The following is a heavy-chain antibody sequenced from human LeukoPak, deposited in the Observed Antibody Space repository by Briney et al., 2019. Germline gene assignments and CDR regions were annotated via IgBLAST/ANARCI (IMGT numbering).Heavy chain of an antibody. J-gene: IGHJ4*02. V-gene: IGHV3-9*01. CDR2: INWNSDSI. Sequence: PGGSLTLSCAASGFTFGAYAMHWVRQAPGKGLEWVSGINWNSDSIGYADSVKGRFTISRDNAKNSLYLQMNSLRAEDTAVYYCARDWRREHASGSYYANWGQGTLVTVSS. CDR3: ARDWRREHASGSYYAN. D-gene: IGHD3-10*01. CDR1: GFTFGAYA.